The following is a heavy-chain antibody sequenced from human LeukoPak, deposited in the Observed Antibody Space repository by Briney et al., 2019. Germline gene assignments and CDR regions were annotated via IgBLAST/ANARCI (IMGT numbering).Heavy chain of an antibody. D-gene: IGHD2/OR15-2a*01. V-gene: IGHV1-2*02. CDR3: ARGGPNWEYSPLDQ. Sequence: ASVKVSCKASGYTFTAYYMHWVRQAPGQGLECMGWINPYNGGRQFAQKLQGRVTITPYTSTSTTHLQLTSLTSADTAVYYCARGGPNWEYSPLDQWGQGTLVTVSS. J-gene: IGHJ5*02. CDR2: INPYNGGR. CDR1: GYTFTAYY.